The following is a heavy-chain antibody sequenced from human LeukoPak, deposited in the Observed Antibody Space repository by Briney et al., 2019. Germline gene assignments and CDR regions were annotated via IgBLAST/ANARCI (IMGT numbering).Heavy chain of an antibody. J-gene: IGHJ3*02. CDR2: ISYDGNNK. CDR3: ARDDLAVIAFDI. V-gene: IGHV3-30-3*01. CDR1: GFTFSSYA. D-gene: IGHD3-22*01. Sequence: GGSLRLSCAASGFTFSSYAMHWVRQAPGKGLEWVAVISYDGNNKYYADSVKGRFTISRDNSKNTLYLQMNSLRAEDTAVYYCARDDLAVIAFDIWGQGTMVTVSS.